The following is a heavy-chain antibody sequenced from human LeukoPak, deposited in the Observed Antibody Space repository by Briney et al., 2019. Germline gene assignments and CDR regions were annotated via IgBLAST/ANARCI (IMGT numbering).Heavy chain of an antibody. D-gene: IGHD2-2*01. Sequence: GGSLRLSCAASGFTFSSYEMNWVRQAPGKGLEWVAYIRYDGSNKYYADSVKGRFAISRDNSKNTLYLQMNSLRAEDTAVYYCAKDWGSTSKYYMDVWGKGTTVTISS. V-gene: IGHV3-30*02. CDR2: IRYDGSNK. J-gene: IGHJ6*03. CDR3: AKDWGSTSKYYMDV. CDR1: GFTFSSYE.